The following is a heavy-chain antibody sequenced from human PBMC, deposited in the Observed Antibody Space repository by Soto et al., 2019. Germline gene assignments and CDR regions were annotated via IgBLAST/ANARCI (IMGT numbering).Heavy chain of an antibody. V-gene: IGHV3-30-3*01. Sequence: GGSLRLSCAASGFTVSSYAMHWVRQAPGKGLEWVAVISYDGSNKYYADSVKGRFTISRDNSKNTLYLQMNSLRAEDTAVYYCAREGSYYDSSGYYFSAYKYYFDYWAREPWSPSPQ. J-gene: IGHJ4*02. CDR1: GFTVSSYA. CDR2: ISYDGSNK. CDR3: AREGSYYDSSGYYFSAYKYYFDY. D-gene: IGHD3-22*01.